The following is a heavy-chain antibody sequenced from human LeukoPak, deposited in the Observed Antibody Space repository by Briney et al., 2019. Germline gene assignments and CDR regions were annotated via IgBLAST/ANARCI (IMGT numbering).Heavy chain of an antibody. D-gene: IGHD4-23*01. Sequence: ASVKVSCKASGYTFTSYAMHWVRQALGQRLEWMGWINAGNGNTKYSQKFQGRVTITRDTSASTAYMERSSLRSEDTAVYYCARVKQTTVDFDYWGQGTLVTVSS. CDR1: GYTFTSYA. V-gene: IGHV1-3*01. CDR2: INAGNGNT. CDR3: ARVKQTTVDFDY. J-gene: IGHJ4*02.